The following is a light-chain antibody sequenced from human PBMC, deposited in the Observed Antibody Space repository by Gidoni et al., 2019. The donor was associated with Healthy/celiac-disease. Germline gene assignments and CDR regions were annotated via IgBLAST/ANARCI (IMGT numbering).Light chain of an antibody. CDR1: QVISNY. CDR2: AAS. Sequence: IRLTQYPSSLSASVGDRVTITCQASQVISNYLSWYQQKPGKAPKLLIYAASNLETGVPSRFSGSGSGTDFTFTISSLQPEDIATYYCQQYDNLPLTFGEGTKVEIK. V-gene: IGKV1-33*01. J-gene: IGKJ4*01. CDR3: QQYDNLPLT.